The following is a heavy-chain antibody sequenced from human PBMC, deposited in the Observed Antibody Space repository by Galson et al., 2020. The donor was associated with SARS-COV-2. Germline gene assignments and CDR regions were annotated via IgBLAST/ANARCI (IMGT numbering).Heavy chain of an antibody. J-gene: IGHJ6*02. V-gene: IGHV3-9*01. CDR1: GFTFDDYA. CDR2: ISWNSGSI. CDR3: ATIRSGYYGYYYYYGMDV. D-gene: IGHD3-3*01. Sequence: TGGSLRLSCAASGFTFDDYAMHWVRQAPGKGLEWVSGISWNSGSIGYADSVKGRFTISRDNAKNSLYLQMNSLRAEDTALYYCATIRSGYYGYYYYYGMDVWGQGTTVTVSS.